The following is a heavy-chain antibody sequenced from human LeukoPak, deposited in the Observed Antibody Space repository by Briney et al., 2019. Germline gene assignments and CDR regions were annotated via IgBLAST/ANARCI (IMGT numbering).Heavy chain of an antibody. Sequence: SETLSLTCTVSGGSISSYYWSWIRQPPGKGLEWIGYIYYSGSTNYNPSLKSRVTISVDTSKNQFSLKLSSVTAADTAVYYCARAFRSGWIGWFDPWGQGTLVTVSS. CDR1: GGSISSYY. V-gene: IGHV4-59*01. CDR3: ARAFRSGWIGWFDP. D-gene: IGHD6-19*01. J-gene: IGHJ5*02. CDR2: IYYSGST.